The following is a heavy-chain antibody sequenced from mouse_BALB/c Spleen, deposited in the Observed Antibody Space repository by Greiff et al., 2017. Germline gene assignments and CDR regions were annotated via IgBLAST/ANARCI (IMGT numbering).Heavy chain of an antibody. J-gene: IGHJ4*01. CDR3: TRTTVVSYYAMDY. V-gene: IGHV6-6*02. Sequence: EVKLVESGGGLVQPGGSMKLSCVASGFTFSNYWMNWVRQSPEKGLEWVAEIRLKSNNYATHYAESVKGRFTISRDDSKSSVYLQMNNLRAEDTGIYYCTRTTVVSYYAMDYWGQGTSVTVSS. CDR1: GFTFSNYW. CDR2: IRLKSNNYAT. D-gene: IGHD1-1*01.